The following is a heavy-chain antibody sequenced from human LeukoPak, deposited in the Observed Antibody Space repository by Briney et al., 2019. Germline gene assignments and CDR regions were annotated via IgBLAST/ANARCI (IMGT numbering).Heavy chain of an antibody. J-gene: IGHJ5*02. CDR1: GGSFSGYY. Sequence: PSETLSLTCAVYGGSFSGYYWSWIRQPPGKGLEWIGEINHSGSTNYNPSLKSRVTISVDTSKNQFSLKLSSVTAADTAVYYCAILLGRVSSDGDRFDPWGQGTLVTVSS. CDR2: INHSGST. V-gene: IGHV4-34*01. D-gene: IGHD6-25*01. CDR3: AILLGRVSSDGDRFDP.